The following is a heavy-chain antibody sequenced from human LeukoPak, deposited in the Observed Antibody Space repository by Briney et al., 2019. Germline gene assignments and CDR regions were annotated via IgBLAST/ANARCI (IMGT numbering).Heavy chain of an antibody. V-gene: IGHV1-46*01. J-gene: IGHJ4*02. CDR1: GYTFTSYY. CDR3: ARGPGPADDGGGYCFDY. Sequence: ASVTVSCKASGYTFTSYYLYWVRQAPGQGLEWMGVINPSGGSTTPAQKFQGRVTMTRDTSTSTVYMELRSLRSEDTAVYYCARGPGPADDGGGYCFDYWGQGTLVTVSS. D-gene: IGHD3-22*01. CDR2: INPSGGST.